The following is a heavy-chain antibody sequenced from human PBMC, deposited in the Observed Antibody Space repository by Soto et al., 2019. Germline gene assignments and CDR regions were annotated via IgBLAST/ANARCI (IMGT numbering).Heavy chain of an antibody. J-gene: IGHJ4*02. V-gene: IGHV4-34*01. CDR2: INHSGST. CDR1: GGSFSGYY. CDR3: ASDRGATIFDL. Sequence: SETLSLSCAVYGGSFSGYYRSWIRQPPGKGLEWIGEINHSGSTNYNPSLKSRVTISVDTSKNQFSLKLSSVTAADTAVYFCASDRGATIFDLRARRTLVTGSS. D-gene: IGHD5-12*01.